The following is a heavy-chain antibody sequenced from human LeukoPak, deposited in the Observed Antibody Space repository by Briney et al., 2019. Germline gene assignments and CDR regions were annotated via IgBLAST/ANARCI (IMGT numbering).Heavy chain of an antibody. J-gene: IGHJ4*02. CDR2: IKQDGSEK. Sequence: PGGSLRLSCTASGFTFSNHWMSWVRQAPGKGLEWVANIKQDGSEKYYVDSVKGRFTISRDNAKNSLYLQMNSLRAEDTAVYYCARGGGSYYNYWGQGTLVTVSP. D-gene: IGHD1-26*01. CDR3: ARGGGSYYNY. CDR1: GFTFSNHW. V-gene: IGHV3-7*04.